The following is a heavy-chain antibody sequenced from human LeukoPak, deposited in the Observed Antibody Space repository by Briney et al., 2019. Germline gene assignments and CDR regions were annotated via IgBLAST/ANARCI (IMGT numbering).Heavy chain of an antibody. J-gene: IGHJ4*02. V-gene: IGHV3-48*02. CDR3: ARGGAVRPDY. CDR2: ISNTGSTI. Sequence: GGSLRLSGVASGFTFSNYGINWVRQAPGKGLEWVAYISNTGSTINYADSVKGRFTISRDNAKSSLFLQMNSLRDEDTAIYYCARGGAVRPDYWGQGTLVTVSS. CDR1: GFTFSNYG. D-gene: IGHD4/OR15-4a*01.